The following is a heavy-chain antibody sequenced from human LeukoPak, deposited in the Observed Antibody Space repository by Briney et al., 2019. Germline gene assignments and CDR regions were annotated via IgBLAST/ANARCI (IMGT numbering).Heavy chain of an antibody. CDR3: ARVPLYDASGHYYPH. J-gene: IGHJ1*01. D-gene: IGHD3-22*01. V-gene: IGHV1-3*01. CDR1: GYTFTNYG. CDR2: INAGNGNT. Sequence: GASVKVSCKTSGYTFTNYGMHWVRQAPRQSPEWIAWINAGNGNTKSSQKFQDRVTVTRDTSASTAYMELNSLSSEDTAVYYCARVPLYDASGHYYPHWGQGTLVTVSS.